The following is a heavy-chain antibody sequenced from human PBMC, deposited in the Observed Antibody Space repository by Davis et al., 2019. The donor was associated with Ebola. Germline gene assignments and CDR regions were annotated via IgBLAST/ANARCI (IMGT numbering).Heavy chain of an antibody. Sequence: GESLKISCEASGFTSRSYWMHWVRQAPGKGLVWVSRINPEATTTYYADSVKGRFTISRDNSKNTLYLQMNSLRAEDTALYYCAKDGPGTWDYWGQGTLVTVSS. CDR3: AKDGPGTWDY. J-gene: IGHJ4*02. CDR1: GFTSRSYW. V-gene: IGHV3-74*01. CDR2: INPEATTT. D-gene: IGHD1-1*01.